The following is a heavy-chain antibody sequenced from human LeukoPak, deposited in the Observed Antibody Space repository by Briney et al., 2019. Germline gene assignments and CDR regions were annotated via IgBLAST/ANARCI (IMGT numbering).Heavy chain of an antibody. J-gene: IGHJ5*02. CDR2: ISSTSSHT. CDR3: ARGSARWFDP. CDR1: GFXFSDSY. Sequence: PEGSLRLSCAASGFXFSDSYISWIRQAAGKGLEWISYISSTSSHTNYADSVKGRFTISRDNAKRSLYLQMNSLRAEDTAVYYCARGSARWFDPWGQGTLVTVSS. V-gene: IGHV3-11*05.